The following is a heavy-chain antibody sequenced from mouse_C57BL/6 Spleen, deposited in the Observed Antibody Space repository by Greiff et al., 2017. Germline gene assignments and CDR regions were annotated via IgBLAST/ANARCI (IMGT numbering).Heavy chain of an antibody. CDR1: GFNIKDDY. Sequence: VQLQQSGAELVRPGASVKLSCTASGFNIKDDYMHWVKQRPEQGLEWIGWIDPENGDTEYASKFQGKATITADTSSNTAYLQLSSLTSEDTAVYYCTRVRYYGSSSYAMDYWGQGTSVTVSS. CDR2: IDPENGDT. D-gene: IGHD1-1*01. J-gene: IGHJ4*01. CDR3: TRVRYYGSSSYAMDY. V-gene: IGHV14-4*01.